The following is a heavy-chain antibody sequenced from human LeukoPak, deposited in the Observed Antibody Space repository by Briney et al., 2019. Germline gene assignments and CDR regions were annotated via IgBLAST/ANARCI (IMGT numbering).Heavy chain of an antibody. CDR3: ARTPYGNLVRGVDLDY. Sequence: GGSLRLSCAASGFTFSNYNMNWVRQAPGKGLEWVSSISYSSSYIYYADSVKGRFTISRDNAKNTLYLQMNSLRAEDTAVYYCARTPYGNLVRGVDLDYWGQGTLVTVSS. CDR2: ISYSSSYI. V-gene: IGHV3-21*01. J-gene: IGHJ4*02. CDR1: GFTFSNYN. D-gene: IGHD3-10*01.